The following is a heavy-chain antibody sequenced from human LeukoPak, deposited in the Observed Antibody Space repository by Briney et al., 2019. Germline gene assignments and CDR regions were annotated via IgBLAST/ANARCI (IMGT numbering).Heavy chain of an antibody. CDR2: IGTAGDQ. D-gene: IGHD1-1*01. CDR3: ARGTHYGMDV. V-gene: IGHV3-13*05. J-gene: IGHJ6*04. CDR1: GFTFSSYD. Sequence: GGSLRLSCAASGFTFSSYDMHWVRQATGKGVEGVSAIGTAGDQYFPGSVKGRFTISREKTKNSLYLQMNSLSAGDTAVYYCARGTHYGMDVWGKGTTVTVSS.